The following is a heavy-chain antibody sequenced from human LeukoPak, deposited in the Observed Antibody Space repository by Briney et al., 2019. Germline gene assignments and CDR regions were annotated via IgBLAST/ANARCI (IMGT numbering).Heavy chain of an antibody. D-gene: IGHD3-3*02. CDR1: GGSISSYY. J-gene: IGHJ4*02. V-gene: IGHV4-59*12. CDR3: AALHYRSCYYHDY. Sequence: SETLSLTCTVSGGSISSYYWSWIRQPPGKGLEWIGYIHYSGSTNYNPSLKSRVTISVDTSKNQFSLKLSSVTAADTAVYYCAALHYRSCYYHDYWGPGTLVTVSS. CDR2: IHYSGST.